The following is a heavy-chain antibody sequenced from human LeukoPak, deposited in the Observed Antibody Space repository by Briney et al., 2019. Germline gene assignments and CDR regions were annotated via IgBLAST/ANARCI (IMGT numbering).Heavy chain of an antibody. V-gene: IGHV3-53*04. J-gene: IGHJ3*02. D-gene: IGHD3-10*01. CDR2: IYSGGST. CDR1: GSTVSSNY. CDR3: ARLNYYGSGSDGAFEI. Sequence: PGGSLILSCAASGSTVSSNYMSWVRQAPGKGLEWVSVIYSGGSTYYADSVKGRFTISRHNSKNTLYLQMNSLRAEDTAVYYCARLNYYGSGSDGAFEIWGQGTMVTVSS.